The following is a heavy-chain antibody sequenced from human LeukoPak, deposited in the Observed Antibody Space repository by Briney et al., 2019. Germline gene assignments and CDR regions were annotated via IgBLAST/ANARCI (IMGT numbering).Heavy chain of an antibody. CDR1: GFTLSSYS. V-gene: IGHV3-21*01. Sequence: GGSLRLSCAASGFTLSSYSMNWVRRAPGKGLEWVSSISSSSSYIYYADSVKGRFTISRDNAKNSLYLQMNSLRAEDTAVYYCARGTRGYSYGNFDYWGQGTLVTVSS. J-gene: IGHJ4*02. CDR2: ISSSSSYI. D-gene: IGHD5-18*01. CDR3: ARGTRGYSYGNFDY.